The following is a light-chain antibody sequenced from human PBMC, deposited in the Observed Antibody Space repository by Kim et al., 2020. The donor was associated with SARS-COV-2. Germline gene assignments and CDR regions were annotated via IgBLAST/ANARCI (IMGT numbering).Light chain of an antibody. CDR2: AAS. V-gene: IGKV1-9*01. J-gene: IGKJ1*01. CDR1: HGISSY. Sequence: ASFGDRVTITCRASHGISSYLAWYQQKPGKAPKLLIYAASTLQSGVPSRFSGSGSGTEFTLTISSLQPEDFATYYCQQLNSYPWTFGQGTKVDIK. CDR3: QQLNSYPWT.